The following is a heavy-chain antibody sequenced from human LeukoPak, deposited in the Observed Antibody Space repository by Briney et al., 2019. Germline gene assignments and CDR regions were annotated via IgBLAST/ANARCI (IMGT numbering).Heavy chain of an antibody. Sequence: PSGTLSLTCAVSGGSISSSNWWSWVRQPPGKGLEWIGYIYYSGSTNYNPSLKSRVTISVDTSKNQFSLKLSSVTAADTAVYYCARFGDAFDIWGQGTMVTISS. J-gene: IGHJ3*02. CDR3: ARFGDAFDI. CDR1: GGSISSSNW. D-gene: IGHD3-16*01. CDR2: IYYSGST. V-gene: IGHV4-4*02.